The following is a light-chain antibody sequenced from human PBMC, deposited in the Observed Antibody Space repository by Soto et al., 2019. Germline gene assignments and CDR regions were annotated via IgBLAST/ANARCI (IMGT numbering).Light chain of an antibody. J-gene: IGKJ2*01. CDR3: QQHVNLPYT. V-gene: IGKV1-33*01. CDR1: QDLTNY. CDR2: DTI. Sequence: DIQMTQSPPSLAASVGDRVTITCQASQDLTNYLNWYQQKPGEAPKLLIYDTITLEEGVPSRFSGGGSGTDFTFTINGLQPEDAAIYSCQQHVNLPYTFGQGTKLEIK.